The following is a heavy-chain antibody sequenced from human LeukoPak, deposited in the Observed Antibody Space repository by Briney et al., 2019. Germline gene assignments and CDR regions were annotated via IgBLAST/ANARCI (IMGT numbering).Heavy chain of an antibody. CDR2: INPNNGGT. D-gene: IGHD5-24*01. CDR3: AKDRSWVEMATINSFDY. Sequence: ASVKVSCKASGYIFADYYMHWVRPAPGQGLEWMGWINPNNGGTNYAQKFQGRVTMTRDTSISTAYMELSRLRSDDTAMYYCAKDRSWVEMATINSFDYWGQGTLVTVSS. CDR1: GYIFADYY. J-gene: IGHJ4*02. V-gene: IGHV1-2*02.